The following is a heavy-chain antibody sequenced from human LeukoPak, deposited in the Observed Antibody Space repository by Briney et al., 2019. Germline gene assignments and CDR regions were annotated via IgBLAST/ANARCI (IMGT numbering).Heavy chain of an antibody. Sequence: GGSLRLSCAASGFTFSTYTMNWVRQAPGKVREWVSSISSSGYYIYYADSVKGRFTISRDNAKNSLYLQMNSLRAEDTAVYYCARDIATAGHLAFDYWGQGILVTVSS. J-gene: IGHJ4*02. CDR1: GFTFSTYT. CDR3: ARDIATAGHLAFDY. CDR2: ISSSGYYI. D-gene: IGHD6-13*01. V-gene: IGHV3-21*01.